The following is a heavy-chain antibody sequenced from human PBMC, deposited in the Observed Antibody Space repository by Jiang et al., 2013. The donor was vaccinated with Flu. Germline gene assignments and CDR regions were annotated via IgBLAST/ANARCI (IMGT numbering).Heavy chain of an antibody. J-gene: IGHJ4*02. V-gene: IGHV3-23*01. CDR2: ISGSGGST. CDR1: GFTFSSYA. D-gene: IGHD3-22*01. Sequence: AASGFTFSSYAMSWVRQAPGKGLEWVSAISGSGGSTYYADSVKGRFTISRDNSKNTLYLQMNSLRAEDTAVYYCAKDSWYYDSSGYTSPGYWGQGTLVTVSS. CDR3: AKDSWYYDSSGYTSPGY.